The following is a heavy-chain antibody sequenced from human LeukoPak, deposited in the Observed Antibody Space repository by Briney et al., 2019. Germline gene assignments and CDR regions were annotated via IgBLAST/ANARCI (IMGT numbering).Heavy chain of an antibody. Sequence: ASVKVSCKASEYTFTGYYMHWVRQAPGQGLEWMGRINPNSGGTNYAQKFQGRVTMTRDTSISTAYMELSRLRSDDTAVYYCAREGRYCSGGSCDSYWFDPWGQGTLVTVSS. CDR2: INPNSGGT. J-gene: IGHJ5*02. CDR1: EYTFTGYY. V-gene: IGHV1-2*06. CDR3: AREGRYCSGGSCDSYWFDP. D-gene: IGHD2-15*01.